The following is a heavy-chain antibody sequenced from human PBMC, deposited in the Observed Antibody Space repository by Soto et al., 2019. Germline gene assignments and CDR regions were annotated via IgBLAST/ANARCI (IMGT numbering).Heavy chain of an antibody. Sequence: QVQLQESGPGVVKPSGTLSLTCAVSGGSVSSDYWWSWVRLPPGKGLEWIGEIYHRGSTNYNASLRSRVTKSLDKPKPPLSLMLTSVIAADTAVNYCVRDPPSCGINLDQWCQETVVSVSS. CDR3: VRDPPSCGINLDQ. V-gene: IGHV4-4*02. J-gene: IGHJ4*02. D-gene: IGHD1-26*01. CDR2: IYHRGST. CDR1: GGSVSSDYW.